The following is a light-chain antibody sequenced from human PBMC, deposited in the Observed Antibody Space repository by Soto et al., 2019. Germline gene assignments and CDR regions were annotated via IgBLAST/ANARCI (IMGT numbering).Light chain of an antibody. CDR3: QEYNTWPWT. CDR1: QSVNSN. Sequence: ETVMKQSPATLSVSPGERATLSCRASQSVNSNLAWYQQKLGQAPRVLIYGASTRATGIPARFSGSGSGTEFILTISSLQSEDFALYYCQEYNTWPWTFGQGTKVEIK. CDR2: GAS. J-gene: IGKJ1*01. V-gene: IGKV3-15*01.